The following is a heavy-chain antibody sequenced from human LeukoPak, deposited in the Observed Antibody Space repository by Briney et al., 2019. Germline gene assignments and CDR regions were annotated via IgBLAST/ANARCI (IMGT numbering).Heavy chain of an antibody. V-gene: IGHV3-23*01. Sequence: PGGSLRLSCAASGFTFTSYVMTWVRQAPGKELEWVSSISGSGGSTWYADSVKGRFTISRDNSKNTIYLQMNSLRAEDTASYYCAKAGQGDNWGQGTLVIVSS. CDR3: AKAGQGDN. CDR2: ISGSGGST. CDR1: GFTFTSYV. J-gene: IGHJ4*02.